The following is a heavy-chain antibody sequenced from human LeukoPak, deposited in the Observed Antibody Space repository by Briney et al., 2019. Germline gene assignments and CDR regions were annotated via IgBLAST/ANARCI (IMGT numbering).Heavy chain of an antibody. J-gene: IGHJ4*02. V-gene: IGHV3-23*01. CDR2: ISGSGGST. D-gene: IGHD2-21*02. Sequence: GGSLRLSCAASGFTFGSYAMSWVRQAPGKGLEWVSAISGSGGSTYYADSVKGRFTISRDNSKNTLYLQMNSLRAEDTAVYYCAKGLTRPYCGGDCYPPGYFDYWGQGTLVTVSS. CDR1: GFTFGSYA. CDR3: AKGLTRPYCGGDCYPPGYFDY.